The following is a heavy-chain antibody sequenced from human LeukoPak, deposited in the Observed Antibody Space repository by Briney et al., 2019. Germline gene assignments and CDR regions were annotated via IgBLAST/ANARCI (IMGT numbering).Heavy chain of an antibody. J-gene: IGHJ4*02. V-gene: IGHV3-30*18. Sequence: GRCLRLSCAASGFTFSSYGMHWVRQAPGKGLEWVAVISYDGSNKYYADSVKGRFTISRDNSKNTLYLQMNSLRAEDTAVYYCAKAGGDIAVAGTGDYWGQGTLVTVSS. CDR1: GFTFSSYG. D-gene: IGHD6-19*01. CDR2: ISYDGSNK. CDR3: AKAGGDIAVAGTGDY.